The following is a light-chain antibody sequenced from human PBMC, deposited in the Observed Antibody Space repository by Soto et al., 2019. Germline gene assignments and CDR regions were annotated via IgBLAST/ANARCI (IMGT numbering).Light chain of an antibody. CDR1: QSISSW. CDR3: QQSYSTPIT. V-gene: IGKV1-39*01. J-gene: IGKJ5*01. Sequence: DIQMTQSPSTLSASVGDRVTITCRASQSISSWLAWYQQKPGKAPKLLIYAASSLQSGVPSRFSGGGSATDFTLTISSLQPEDFATYYCQQSYSTPITFGQGTRLEIK. CDR2: AAS.